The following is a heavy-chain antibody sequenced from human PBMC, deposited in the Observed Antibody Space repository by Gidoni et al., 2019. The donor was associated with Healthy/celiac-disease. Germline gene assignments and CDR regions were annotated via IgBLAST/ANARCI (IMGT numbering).Heavy chain of an antibody. Sequence: QVQLVESGGGVVQPGRSLRLSCAASGFTFSSYGMHWVRQAPGKGLEWVAVISYDGSNKYYADSVKGRFTISRDNSKNTLYLQMNSLRAEDTAVYYCAKDPATVVTPGCFDYWGQGTLVTVSS. CDR3: AKDPATVVTPGCFDY. CDR1: GFTFSSYG. CDR2: ISYDGSNK. V-gene: IGHV3-30*18. J-gene: IGHJ4*02. D-gene: IGHD4-17*01.